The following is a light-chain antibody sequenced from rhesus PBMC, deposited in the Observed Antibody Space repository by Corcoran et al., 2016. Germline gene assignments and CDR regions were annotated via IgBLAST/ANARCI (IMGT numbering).Light chain of an antibody. Sequence: DIQMTQSPSSLSASVGDRVTITCRASQGISDYLSWYQQKPGKVPKRLIYAASSLESGVQSRFSGSGSGTEFPLTISSLQPEDFAAYYCLQGYSTPFTFGPGTKLDIK. CDR3: LQGYSTPFT. V-gene: IGKV1-36*02. J-gene: IGKJ3*01. CDR2: AAS. CDR1: QGISDY.